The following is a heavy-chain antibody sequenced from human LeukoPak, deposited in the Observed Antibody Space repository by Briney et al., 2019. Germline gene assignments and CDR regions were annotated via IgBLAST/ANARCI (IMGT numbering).Heavy chain of an antibody. Sequence: GGSLRLSCAASGFTFSSYSMNWVRQAPGKGLEWVSSISSSSSYIYYADSVKGRFTISRDNSKNTLYLQMNSLRAEDTAVYYCAKTYYYGSGSYPFDYWGQGTLVTVSS. D-gene: IGHD3-10*01. V-gene: IGHV3-21*01. CDR1: GFTFSSYS. CDR2: ISSSSSYI. CDR3: AKTYYYGSGSYPFDY. J-gene: IGHJ4*02.